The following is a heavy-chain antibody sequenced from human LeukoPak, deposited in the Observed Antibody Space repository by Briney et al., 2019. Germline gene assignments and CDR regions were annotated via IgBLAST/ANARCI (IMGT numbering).Heavy chain of an antibody. Sequence: GGSLRLSCAASGFTFSDYYMSWLRQAPGKGLEWVSYISSSGSTIYYADSVKGRFPISRDNAKNSLYLQMNSLRAEDTAVYYCARGKDYYGSGSYLGFWGQGTLVTVSS. CDR2: ISSSGSTI. J-gene: IGHJ4*02. V-gene: IGHV3-11*04. D-gene: IGHD3-10*01. CDR3: ARGKDYYGSGSYLGF. CDR1: GFTFSDYY.